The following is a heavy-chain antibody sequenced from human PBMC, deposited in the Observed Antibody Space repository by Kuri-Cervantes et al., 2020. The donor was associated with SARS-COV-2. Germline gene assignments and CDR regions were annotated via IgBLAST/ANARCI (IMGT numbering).Heavy chain of an antibody. Sequence: GGFLRLSCAASGFTFSSYWMSWVRQAPGKGLEWVANIKQDGSEKYYVDSVRGRFTISRDNAKSSLYLQMNSLRAEDTALYYCARIGPTFGDLLDPFDYWGQATLVTVSS. V-gene: IGHV3-7*01. CDR3: ARIGPTFGDLLDPFDY. CDR1: GFTFSSYW. D-gene: IGHD3-10*01. CDR2: IKQDGSEK. J-gene: IGHJ4*02.